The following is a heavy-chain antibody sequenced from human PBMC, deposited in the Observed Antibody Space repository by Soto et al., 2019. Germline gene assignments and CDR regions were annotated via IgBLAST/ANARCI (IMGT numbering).Heavy chain of an antibody. V-gene: IGHV6-1*01. CDR2: TYYRSKWYN. D-gene: IGHD3-10*01. CDR3: ARVLLWFGEFRYGMDV. CDR1: GDSVSSNSAA. Sequence: SQTLSLTCAISGDSVSSNSAAWNWIRQSPSRGLEWLGRTYYRSKWYNDYAVSVKSRITINPDTSKNQFSLQLNSVTPEDTAVYYCARVLLWFGEFRYGMDVWGQGTKVTVSS. J-gene: IGHJ6*02.